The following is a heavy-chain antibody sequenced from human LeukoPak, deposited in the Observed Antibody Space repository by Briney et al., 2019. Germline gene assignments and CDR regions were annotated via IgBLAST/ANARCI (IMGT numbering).Heavy chain of an antibody. CDR3: ARIVGSNHLYWYFDY. Sequence: ASVKVSCKASGYTFSNHGITWVRQAPGQGLEWMGWISAFNANTHYAQNFQGRVTMTTDASTSTAYMEVRGLISDDTAVYYCARIVGSNHLYWYFDYWDQGALVTVSS. CDR1: GYTFSNHG. J-gene: IGHJ4*02. V-gene: IGHV1-18*01. CDR2: ISAFNANT. D-gene: IGHD3-16*01.